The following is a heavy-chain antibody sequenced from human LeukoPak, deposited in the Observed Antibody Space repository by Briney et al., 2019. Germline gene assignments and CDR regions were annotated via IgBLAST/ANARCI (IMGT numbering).Heavy chain of an antibody. D-gene: IGHD3-22*01. J-gene: IGHJ4*02. CDR2: IYYSGST. CDR3: ARHAPIVGDTCFDY. Sequence: SETLSLTCTVSGGSISSSSYYWGWIRQPPGKGLEWIGSIYYSGSTYYNPSLKSRVTISVDTSKNQFSLKLSSVTAADTAVYYCARHAPIVGDTCFDYRGQGTLVTVSS. CDR1: GGSISSSSYY. V-gene: IGHV4-39*01.